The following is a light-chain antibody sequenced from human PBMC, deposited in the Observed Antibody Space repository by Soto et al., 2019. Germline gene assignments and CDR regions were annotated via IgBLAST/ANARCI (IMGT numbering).Light chain of an antibody. CDR3: QQGHNWPLT. Sequence: EIVMTQSPATLSVSPGERATLSCRASQSISTELAWYQQKPGQPPRLLIYSASTRATGVPARFTGSGSGSEFTLTSSGLQSEDFAVYYCQQGHNWPLTFGQGTRLEI. V-gene: IGKV3-15*01. CDR1: QSISTE. J-gene: IGKJ2*01. CDR2: SAS.